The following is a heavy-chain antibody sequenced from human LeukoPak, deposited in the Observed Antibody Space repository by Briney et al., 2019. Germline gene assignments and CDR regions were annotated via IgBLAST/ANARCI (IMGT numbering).Heavy chain of an antibody. CDR2: IHNDGTT. Sequence: PSETLSLTCSVSGGSISSYYWVWIRQPPGKGLEWLGSIHNDGTTYYSTPLKSRVSMSLDKSKNQFSLNLTSVTAADSAFYYCARDSGRRSLKLFQFDFWGQGSLVTVFS. J-gene: IGHJ4*02. D-gene: IGHD3-10*01. CDR3: ARDSGRRSLKLFQFDF. V-gene: IGHV4-39*07. CDR1: GGSISSYY.